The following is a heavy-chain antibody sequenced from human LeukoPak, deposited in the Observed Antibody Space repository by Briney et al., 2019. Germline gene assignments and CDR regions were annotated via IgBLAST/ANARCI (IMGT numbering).Heavy chain of an antibody. CDR3: ARLGLFDY. D-gene: IGHD3/OR15-3a*01. Sequence: SETLSLTCTVSGGSISPYYWSWIRQPPGKGLEWIGYIYYSGSTNYNPSLKSRVTMSVDTSKNQFSLKLSYVTAADTAVYYCARLGLFDYWGQGTLVTVSS. V-gene: IGHV4-59*01. CDR2: IYYSGST. J-gene: IGHJ4*02. CDR1: GGSISPYY.